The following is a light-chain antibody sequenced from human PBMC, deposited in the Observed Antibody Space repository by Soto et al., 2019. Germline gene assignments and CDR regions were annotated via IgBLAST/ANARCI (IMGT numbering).Light chain of an antibody. CDR2: GAS. CDR3: QQYNNWPLYT. J-gene: IGKJ2*01. CDR1: QSVSSN. V-gene: IGKV3-15*01. Sequence: DIVMTQSPATLSVSPGERATLSCRASQSVSSNLAWYQQKPGQAPRLLIYGASTRATGIPARFSGSGSGTEFSPTISSLLSEDFAVYYCQQYNNWPLYTFGQGTKLEIK.